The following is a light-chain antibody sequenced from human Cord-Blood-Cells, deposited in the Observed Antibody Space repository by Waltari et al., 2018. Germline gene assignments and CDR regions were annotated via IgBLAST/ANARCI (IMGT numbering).Light chain of an antibody. Sequence: DIVMTKSPLSLPVTPGEKASTSCRSSQSLLHHNGYNYLDWYLQKPGQSPQLLIYLGSNRASGVPDRFSGSGSGTDFTLKISRVEAEDVGVYYCMQALQTPYTFGQGTKLEIK. J-gene: IGKJ2*01. CDR3: MQALQTPYT. CDR1: QSLLHHNGYNY. CDR2: LGS. V-gene: IGKV2-28*01.